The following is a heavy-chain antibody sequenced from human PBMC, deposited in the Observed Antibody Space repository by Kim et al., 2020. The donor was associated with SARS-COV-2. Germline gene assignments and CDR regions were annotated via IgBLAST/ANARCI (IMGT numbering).Heavy chain of an antibody. CDR1: GFTFSSYS. CDR2: ISSSSSYI. D-gene: IGHD3-3*01. Sequence: GGSLRLSCAASGFTFSSYSMNWVRQAPGKGLEWVSSISSSSSYINYADSVKGRFTISRDNAKNSLYLQMNSLRAEDTAVYYCARTVLINYDFWSGYYNDPGYWGQGTLVTVSS. V-gene: IGHV3-21*01. J-gene: IGHJ4*02. CDR3: ARTVLINYDFWSGYYNDPGY.